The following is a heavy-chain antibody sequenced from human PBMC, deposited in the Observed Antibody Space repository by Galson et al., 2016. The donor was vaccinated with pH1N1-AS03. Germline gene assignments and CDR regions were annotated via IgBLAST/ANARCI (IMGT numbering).Heavy chain of an antibody. Sequence: GWIRQPPGKGLEWIGTIYFRGATYYSPSLKSRVTISIDSSKNLFSLSLSAVTAADTAVYYCARHVGGSYPNDLDSWGQGTLVIVSS. CDR3: ARHVGGSYPNDLDS. J-gene: IGHJ4*02. V-gene: IGHV4-39*07. D-gene: IGHD1-26*01. CDR2: IYFRGAT.